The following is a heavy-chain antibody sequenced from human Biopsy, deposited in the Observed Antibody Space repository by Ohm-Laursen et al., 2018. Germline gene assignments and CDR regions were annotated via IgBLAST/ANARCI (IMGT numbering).Heavy chain of an antibody. J-gene: IGHJ4*02. CDR3: ARLTGDPSY. CDR2: IYYTGHT. CDR1: GGSIKSYY. V-gene: IGHV4-59*01. D-gene: IGHD7-27*01. Sequence: TLSLTCTVSGGSIKSYYWNWIRQSPGKGLEWIGFIYYTGHTNYNPSLKSQATISVDTSKNQFSLKVISVTAADTAAYYCARLTGDPSYWGQGILVTVSS.